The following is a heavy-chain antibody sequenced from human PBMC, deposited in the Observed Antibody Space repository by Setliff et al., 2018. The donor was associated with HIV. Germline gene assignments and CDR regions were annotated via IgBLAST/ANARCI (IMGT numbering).Heavy chain of an antibody. Sequence: NPAETLSLTCSVSGGSTSNYYWSWIRQPPGKGLGWIGYIYTSGSTNYNPSLKSRVTISVDTSKNQFSLKLTSVTAADTAVYYCARHPMHYNILTGYRYYYMDVWGKGTTVTVSS. CDR1: GGSTSNYY. V-gene: IGHV4-4*09. CDR3: ARHPMHYNILTGYRYYYMDV. CDR2: IYTSGST. D-gene: IGHD3-9*01. J-gene: IGHJ6*03.